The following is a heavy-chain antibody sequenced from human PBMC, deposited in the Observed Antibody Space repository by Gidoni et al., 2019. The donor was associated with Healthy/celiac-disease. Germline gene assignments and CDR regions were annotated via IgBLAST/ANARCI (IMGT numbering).Heavy chain of an antibody. CDR1: GGTFSSYA. CDR2: IIPIFDTS. Sequence: QVQLVQSGAEVKKPGSSVKVSCKASGGTFSSYAISWVRQDPGQGLEWMGGIIPIFDTSTYAQKFQGRVTITAYKSTSTAYMELSSLRSEDTAVYYCARGKGIAVAGTAYYFDYWGQGTLVTVSS. V-gene: IGHV1-69*06. D-gene: IGHD6-19*01. J-gene: IGHJ4*02. CDR3: ARGKGIAVAGTAYYFDY.